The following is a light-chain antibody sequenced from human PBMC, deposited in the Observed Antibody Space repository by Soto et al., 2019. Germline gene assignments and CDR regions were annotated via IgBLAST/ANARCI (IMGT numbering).Light chain of an antibody. CDR1: QSVTTN. CDR2: DVS. V-gene: IGKV3-15*01. Sequence: EIVMTQSPGTLSVSPGERATLSCRASQSVTTNFAWYQQKSGQSPRLLIYDVSIRATGVPARFSATGSETDFTLTISGLQSGDSAVYFCQQYNNWPFSFGQGTRLEIK. J-gene: IGKJ5*01. CDR3: QQYNNWPFS.